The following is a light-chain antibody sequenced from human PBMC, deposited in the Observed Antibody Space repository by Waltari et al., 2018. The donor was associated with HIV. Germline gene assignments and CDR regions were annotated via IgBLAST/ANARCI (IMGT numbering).Light chain of an antibody. CDR2: NNN. CDR3: AAWDDSLSGQGV. CDR1: TSNIGSNY. J-gene: IGLJ1*01. Sequence: QSVLSQPPSASGTPGQRVTISCSGITSNIGSNYVYCFQQFPGTTPKLLIFNNNQRPSGVPERFSGSKSGTSASLAISGLRSEDEGDYYCAAWDDSLSGQGVFGTGTKVTVL. V-gene: IGLV1-47*01.